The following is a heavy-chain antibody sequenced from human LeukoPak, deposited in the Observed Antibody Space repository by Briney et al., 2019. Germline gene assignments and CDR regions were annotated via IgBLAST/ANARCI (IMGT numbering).Heavy chain of an antibody. CDR3: ARDGITMVRGVIPFLY. CDR1: GGTFSSYA. V-gene: IGHV1-69*05. D-gene: IGHD3-10*01. Sequence: GASVKVSCKASGGTFSSYAISWVRQAPGQGLEWMGGIIPIFGTANYARKFQGRVTITTDESTSTAYMELSSLRSEDTAVYYCARDGITMVRGVIPFLYWGQGTLVTVSS. CDR2: IIPIFGTA. J-gene: IGHJ4*02.